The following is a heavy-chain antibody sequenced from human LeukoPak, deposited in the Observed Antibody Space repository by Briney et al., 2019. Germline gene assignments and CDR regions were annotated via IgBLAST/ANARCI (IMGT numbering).Heavy chain of an antibody. V-gene: IGHV1-8*01. Sequence: ASVKVSCKASGYSFTTYDINWVRQAPGQGLEWMGWMNPNSGKTNFAQKFQGRVTMTRTTSISTAYMEVSSLRSEDTAVCYCARGLSPSDYWGKGTLVTVSS. J-gene: IGHJ4*02. CDR3: ARGLSPSDY. CDR1: GYSFTTYD. CDR2: MNPNSGKT.